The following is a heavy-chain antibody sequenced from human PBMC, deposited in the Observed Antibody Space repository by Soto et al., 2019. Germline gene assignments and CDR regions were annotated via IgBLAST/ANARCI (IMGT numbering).Heavy chain of an antibody. CDR2: INHSGST. CDR1: GGSFSGYY. D-gene: IGHD6-19*01. V-gene: IGHV4-34*01. CDR3: ASDSSGWRQIFDY. J-gene: IGHJ4*02. Sequence: SETLSLTCAVYGGSFSGYYWSWIRQPPGKGLEWIGEINHSGSTNYNPSLKSRVTISVDTSKNQFSLKLSSVTAADTAVYYCASDSSGWRQIFDYWGQGTLVTVSS.